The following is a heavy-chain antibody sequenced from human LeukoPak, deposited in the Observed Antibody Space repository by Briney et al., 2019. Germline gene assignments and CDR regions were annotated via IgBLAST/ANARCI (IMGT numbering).Heavy chain of an antibody. CDR2: INHSGST. D-gene: IGHD2-2*01. CDR3: ARGLVVVPAAPICPYFDY. Sequence: SETLSLTCAVYGGSFSGYYWSWIRQPPGKGLEWIGEINHSGSTNYNPSLKSRVTISVDTSKNQFSLKLSSVTAADTAVYYCARGLVVVPAAPICPYFDYWGQGTLVTVSS. CDR1: GGSFSGYY. J-gene: IGHJ4*02. V-gene: IGHV4-34*01.